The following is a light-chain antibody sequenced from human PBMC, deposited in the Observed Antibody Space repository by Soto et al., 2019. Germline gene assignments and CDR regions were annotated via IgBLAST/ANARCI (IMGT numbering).Light chain of an antibody. V-gene: IGLV2-14*01. Sequence: QSALIQPASVSGSPGQSITISCTGTSSDVGGYNDVAWHQQRTGQAPKLMIYDVSNRPSGVSNRFSGSKSGNTSALTSSGLQAEDEADYYCSSYTSSSVVFGGGTKLTVL. CDR3: SSYTSSSVV. J-gene: IGLJ2*01. CDR2: DVS. CDR1: SSDVGGYND.